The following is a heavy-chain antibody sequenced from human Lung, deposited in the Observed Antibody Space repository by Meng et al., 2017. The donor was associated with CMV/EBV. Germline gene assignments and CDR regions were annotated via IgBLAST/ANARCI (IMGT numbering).Heavy chain of an antibody. CDR2: INPRGGGP. D-gene: IGHD5-18*01. J-gene: IGHJ4*02. CDR3: AREAETANDY. CDR1: GYTFADYF. Sequence: ASVXVSCKASGYTFADYFIHWVRQAPGQGLEWMGRINPRGGGPNYVQKYQDRVTLTMDTSITTAYLEMSGLTSDDTAVYYCAREAETANDYWGQGTLVTVPS. V-gene: IGHV1-2*02.